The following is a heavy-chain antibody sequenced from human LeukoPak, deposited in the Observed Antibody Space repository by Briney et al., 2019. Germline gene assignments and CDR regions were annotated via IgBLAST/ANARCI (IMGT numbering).Heavy chain of an antibody. CDR2: ISGSGGST. CDR1: GLTFSSYA. J-gene: IGHJ4*02. CDR3: AKRQAIGYCSGGSCYSPPIDY. D-gene: IGHD2-15*01. Sequence: GGSLRLSCAASGLTFSSYAMSWVRQAPGKGLDWVSAISGSGGSTYYADSVKGRFTIPRDNSKNTLYLQMNSLRAEDTAVYYCAKRQAIGYCSGGSCYSPPIDYWGQGTLVTVSS. V-gene: IGHV3-23*01.